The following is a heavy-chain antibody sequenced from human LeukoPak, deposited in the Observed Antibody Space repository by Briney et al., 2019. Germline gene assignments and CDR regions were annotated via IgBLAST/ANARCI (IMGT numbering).Heavy chain of an antibody. CDR1: GFSFSSYA. D-gene: IGHD1-1*01. CDR3: ARDPVSTGLQINSDY. Sequence: GRSLRLSCGASGFSFSSYAMHWVRQAPGKGLEWVTVISNDGSNKYYADSVKGRFTISRDNSKNTLYLQMNSLRAEDTALYYCARDPVSTGLQINSDYWGQGTLVTVSS. V-gene: IGHV3-30*04. CDR2: ISNDGSNK. J-gene: IGHJ4*02.